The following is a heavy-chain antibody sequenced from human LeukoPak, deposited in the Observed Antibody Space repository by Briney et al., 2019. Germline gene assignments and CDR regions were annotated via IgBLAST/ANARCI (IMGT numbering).Heavy chain of an antibody. CDR1: GFTFSSSA. J-gene: IGHJ2*01. D-gene: IGHD2-21*02. CDR2: ISSRSTYI. Sequence: PGGSLRLSCAASGFTFSSSAMNWVRQAPGKGLEWVSSISSRSTYIYYADSVKGRFTISRDSAKNSLYLQMNSLRAEDMAMYYCVRAPPYCGGDCSDWYFDLWGRGTLVTVSS. V-gene: IGHV3-21*01. CDR3: VRAPPYCGGDCSDWYFDL.